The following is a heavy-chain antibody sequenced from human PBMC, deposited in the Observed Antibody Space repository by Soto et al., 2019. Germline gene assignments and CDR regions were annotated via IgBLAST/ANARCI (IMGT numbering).Heavy chain of an antibody. CDR1: GFTFSTYG. Sequence: QVQLVESGGGVVQPGRSLRLSCAASGFTFSTYGMHWVRQAPGEGPEWGAAISMDGSDKYYADSVKGRFTISRDNSKNTLYLQMSSLRDDDTAVYYCAKGSEAARQELDYWGQGTLVTVSS. D-gene: IGHD6-6*01. V-gene: IGHV3-30*18. J-gene: IGHJ4*02. CDR2: ISMDGSDK. CDR3: AKGSEAARQELDY.